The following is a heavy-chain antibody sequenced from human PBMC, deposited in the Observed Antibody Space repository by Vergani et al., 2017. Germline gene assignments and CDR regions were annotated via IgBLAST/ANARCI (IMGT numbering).Heavy chain of an antibody. CDR2: IYYSGST. Sequence: QVQLQESGPGLVKPSETLSLTCTVSGGSISSYYWSWIRQPPGKGLEWIGYIYYSGSTNYTPSLKSRVTISVDTSKNQFSLKLSSVTAADTAVYYCARDGYYYGMDVGGQGTTVTVSS. CDR3: ARDGYYYGMDV. J-gene: IGHJ6*01. CDR1: GGSISSYY. V-gene: IGHV4-59*01.